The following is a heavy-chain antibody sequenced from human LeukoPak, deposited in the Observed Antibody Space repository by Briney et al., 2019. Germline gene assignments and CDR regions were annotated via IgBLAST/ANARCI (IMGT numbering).Heavy chain of an antibody. D-gene: IGHD3-22*01. CDR2: IYSNGGT. CDR1: GFAVSNNY. J-gene: IGHJ4*02. CDR3: AKGITMMIVAPGY. Sequence: GGSLRLSCAASGFAVSNNYMTWVRQAPGRGLEWVSVIYSNGGTYYADSVKGRFTISRDNSKNTVYLQMDSLRAEDTAVYYCAKGITMMIVAPGYWGQGTLVAVSS. V-gene: IGHV3-53*01.